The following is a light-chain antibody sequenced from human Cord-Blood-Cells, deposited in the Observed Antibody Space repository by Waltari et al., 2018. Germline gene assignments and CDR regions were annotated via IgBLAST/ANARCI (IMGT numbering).Light chain of an antibody. V-gene: IGKV3-11*01. Sequence: EIVLTQSPATLSLSPGERAHLSCRASQSVSSYLAWYKQKPGQAPRLLIYDASNRAPGIPARFSGSGSGTDFTLTISSLEPEDFAVYYCQQRSNWPLTFGGGTKVEIK. J-gene: IGKJ4*01. CDR1: QSVSSY. CDR2: DAS. CDR3: QQRSNWPLT.